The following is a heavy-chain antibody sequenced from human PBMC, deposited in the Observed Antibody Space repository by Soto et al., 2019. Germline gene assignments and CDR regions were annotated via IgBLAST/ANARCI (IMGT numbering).Heavy chain of an antibody. CDR1: GFTFSSYS. J-gene: IGHJ1*01. D-gene: IGHD3-22*01. CDR3: AREDYDSSGWAEYFQH. CDR2: ISSSSSTI. V-gene: IGHV3-48*02. Sequence: GGSLRLSCAASGFTFSSYSMNWVRQAPGKGLEWVSYISSSSSTIYYADSVKGRFTISRDNAKNSLYLQMNSLRDEDTAVYYCAREDYDSSGWAEYFQHWGQGTLVTVSS.